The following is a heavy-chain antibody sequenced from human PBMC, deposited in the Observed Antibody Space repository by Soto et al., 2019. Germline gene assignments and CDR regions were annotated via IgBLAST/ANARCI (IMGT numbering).Heavy chain of an antibody. J-gene: IGHJ2*01. CDR3: ARGALVSKWYFDL. CDR2: ISVGGRDT. CDR1: GFSLSDYW. V-gene: IGHV3-74*03. Sequence: GGSLRLSCAASGFSLSDYWMHWVRQVPGKGLLWVSRISVGGRDTTYADSVKGRFTISRDNSKNTLYLQMNSLRAEDTAVYYCARGALVSKWYFDLWGRGTLVTVSS. D-gene: IGHD2-2*01.